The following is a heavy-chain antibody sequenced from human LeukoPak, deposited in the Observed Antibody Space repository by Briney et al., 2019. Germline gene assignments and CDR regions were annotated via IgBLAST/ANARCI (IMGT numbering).Heavy chain of an antibody. D-gene: IGHD3-3*01. CDR3: ARSPHMDDYYYYGMDV. CDR1: GGSISSSNW. J-gene: IGHJ6*02. V-gene: IGHV4-4*02. Sequence: PSGTLSLTCAVSGGSISSSNWWSWGRQPPGKGLEWMGEIYHSGSTNYNPPLKSRVTISVDKTKNQFSLKLSSVTAADTAVYYCARSPHMDDYYYYGMDVWGQGTTVTVSS. CDR2: IYHSGST.